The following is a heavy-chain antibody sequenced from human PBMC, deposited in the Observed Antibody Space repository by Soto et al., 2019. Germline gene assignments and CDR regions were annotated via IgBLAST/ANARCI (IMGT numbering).Heavy chain of an antibody. CDR1: GFTFSSYG. V-gene: IGHV3-33*01. Sequence: PGGSLRLSCAASGFTFSSYGMHWVRQAPGKGLEWVAVIWYDGSNKYYADSVKGRFTISRDNSKNTLYLQMNSLRAEDTAVYYCAXRMTTVTTYYYYYGMDVWGRGTTVTVTS. D-gene: IGHD4-17*01. CDR3: AXRMTTVTTYYYYYGMDV. J-gene: IGHJ6*02. CDR2: IWYDGSNK.